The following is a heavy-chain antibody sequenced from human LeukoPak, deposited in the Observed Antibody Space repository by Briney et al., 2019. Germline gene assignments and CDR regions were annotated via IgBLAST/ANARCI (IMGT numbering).Heavy chain of an antibody. V-gene: IGHV1-69*06. CDR1: GGTFSSYA. J-gene: IGHJ4*02. D-gene: IGHD3-10*01. Sequence: GASLKVSCKASGGTFSSYAFSWVRQAPGQGLEWMGGIIPIFGTANYAQKFQGRVTITADKSTSTAYMELSSLRSEDTAVYYCARDYSGDYYGSGSYCYFDYWGQGTLVTVSS. CDR3: ARDYSGDYYGSGSYCYFDY. CDR2: IIPIFGTA.